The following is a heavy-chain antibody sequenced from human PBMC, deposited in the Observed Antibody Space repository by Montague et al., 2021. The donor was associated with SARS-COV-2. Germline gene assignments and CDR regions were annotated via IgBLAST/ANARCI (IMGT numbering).Heavy chain of an antibody. D-gene: IGHD3-10*01. J-gene: IGHJ6*02. Sequence: SRRLSCAASGFAFRSYWVTWVRLGPGKGLEWVANIKQDASEKYYVDSVKGRFTISRDNAKNSLYLQMNSLRAEDTAVYYCARASIYYGMDVWGQGTTVAVSS. CDR2: IKQDASEK. CDR1: GFAFRSYW. CDR3: ARASIYYGMDV. V-gene: IGHV3-7*01.